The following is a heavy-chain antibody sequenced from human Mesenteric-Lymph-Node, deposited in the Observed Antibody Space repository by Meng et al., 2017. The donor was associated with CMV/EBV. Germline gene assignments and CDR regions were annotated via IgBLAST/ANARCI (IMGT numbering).Heavy chain of an antibody. V-gene: IGHV3-30*03. J-gene: IGHJ6*02. CDR1: GFTFSSYS. D-gene: IGHD3-22*01. CDR2: ISYDGSNK. CDR3: AREEDDSSGYYYFGYYYGMDV. Sequence: GESLKISCAASGFTFSSYSMNWVRQAPGKGLEWVAVISYDGSNKYYADSVKGRFTISRDNSKNTLYLQMNSLRAEDTAVYYCAREEDDSSGYYYFGYYYGMDVWGQGTTVTVSS.